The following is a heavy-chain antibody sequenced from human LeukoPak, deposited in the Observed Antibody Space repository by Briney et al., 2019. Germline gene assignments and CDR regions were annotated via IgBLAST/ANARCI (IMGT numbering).Heavy chain of an antibody. D-gene: IGHD3-9*01. Sequence: SETLSLTCTVSGGSISSGSYYWSWIRQPAGKGLEWIGRIYTSGSTNYNPSLKSRVTISVDTSKNQFSLKLSSVTAADTAVYYCARDVVQGHYDILTGYYYYYYMDVWGKGTTVTISS. CDR1: GGSISSGSYY. CDR2: IYTSGST. J-gene: IGHJ6*03. V-gene: IGHV4-61*02. CDR3: ARDVVQGHYDILTGYYYYYYMDV.